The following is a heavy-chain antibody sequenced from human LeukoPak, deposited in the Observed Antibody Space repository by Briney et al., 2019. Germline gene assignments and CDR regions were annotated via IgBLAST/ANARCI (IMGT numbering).Heavy chain of an antibody. V-gene: IGHV4-39*07. CDR2: IYYSGST. CDR1: GGSISSSSYY. J-gene: IGHJ4*02. Sequence: SETLSLTCTVSGGSISSSSYYWGWIRQPPGKGLEWIGSIYYSGSTYYNPSLKSRVTISVDTSKNQFSLKLSSVTAADTAVYYCARGYRRDGYNWPDAFDYWGQGTLVTVSS. D-gene: IGHD5-24*01. CDR3: ARGYRRDGYNWPDAFDY.